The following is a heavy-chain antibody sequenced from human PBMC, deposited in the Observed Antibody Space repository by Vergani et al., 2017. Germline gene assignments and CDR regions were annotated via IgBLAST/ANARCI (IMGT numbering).Heavy chain of an antibody. CDR1: GGTFSSYA. CDR2: IIPIFGTA. V-gene: IGHV1-69*13. CDR3: ARERGNDPFPSYYYYYGMDV. J-gene: IGHJ6*02. Sequence: QVQLVQSGAEVKKPGSSVKVSCKASGGTFSSYAISWVRQAPGQGLEWMGRIIPIFGTANYAQKFQGRVTITADESTSTAYMELSRLRSDDTAVYYCARERGNDPFPSYYYYYGMDVWGQGTTVTVSS. D-gene: IGHD3-16*01.